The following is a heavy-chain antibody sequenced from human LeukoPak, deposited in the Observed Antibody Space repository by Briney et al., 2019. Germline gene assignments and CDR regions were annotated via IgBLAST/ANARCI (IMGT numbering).Heavy chain of an antibody. D-gene: IGHD3-10*01. J-gene: IGHJ6*02. CDR3: AKELLWFGELFHGMDV. CDR2: ISYDGSNK. V-gene: IGHV3-30*18. CDR1: GFTFSSYG. Sequence: PGRSLRLSCAASGFTFSSYGMHWVRQAPGKGLEWVAVISYDGSNKYYADSVKGRFTISRDNSKNTLYLQMNSLRAEDTAVYYCAKELLWFGELFHGMDVWGQGTTVTVSS.